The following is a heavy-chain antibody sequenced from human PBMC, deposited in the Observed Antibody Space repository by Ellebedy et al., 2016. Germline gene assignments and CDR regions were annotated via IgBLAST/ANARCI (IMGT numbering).Heavy chain of an antibody. D-gene: IGHD5-12*01. CDR2: IYYSGST. CDR3: ARSPIVATITGHYYYYYGMDV. CDR1: GGSVSSGSYY. Sequence: SETLSLXXTVSGGSVSSGSYYWSWIRQPPGKGLEWIGYIYYSGSTNYNPSLKSRVTISVDTSKNQFSLKLSSVTAADTAVYYCARSPIVATITGHYYYYYGMDVWGQGTTVTVSS. J-gene: IGHJ6*02. V-gene: IGHV4-61*01.